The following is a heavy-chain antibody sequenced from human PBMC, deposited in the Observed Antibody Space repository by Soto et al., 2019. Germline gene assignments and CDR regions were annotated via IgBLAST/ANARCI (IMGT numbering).Heavy chain of an antibody. CDR3: ARHAYRSGWADD. D-gene: IGHD6-19*01. V-gene: IGHV4-31*03. CDR1: GGSISSGGYY. Sequence: SETLSLTCTVSGGSISSGGYYWSWIRQHPGKGLEWIGYIYYSGSTYYNPSLKSRVTISVDTSKNQFSLKLSSVTAADTAVYYCARHAYRSGWADDWGQGTLVTVSS. J-gene: IGHJ4*02. CDR2: IYYSGST.